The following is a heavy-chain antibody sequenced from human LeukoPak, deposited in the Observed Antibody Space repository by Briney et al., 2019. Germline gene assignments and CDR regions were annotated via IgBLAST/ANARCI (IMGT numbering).Heavy chain of an antibody. CDR3: ARAGGSDGYNSAFDF. V-gene: IGHV3-21*01. CDR2: ISTSSSYK. J-gene: IGHJ4*02. Sequence: GGSLRLSCAASEFTFSSYSMNWVRQAPGKGLEWVSSISTSSSYKYYADSVKGRFTVSRDNAKNSLYLQMNSLRAEDPAVYYCARAGGSDGYNSAFDFWGQGTLVTVSS. D-gene: IGHD5-24*01. CDR1: EFTFSSYS.